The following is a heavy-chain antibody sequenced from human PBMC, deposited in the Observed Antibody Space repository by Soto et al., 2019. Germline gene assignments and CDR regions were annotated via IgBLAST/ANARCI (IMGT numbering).Heavy chain of an antibody. Sequence: GGSLRLSCAASGFTFSSYAMHWVRQAPGKGLEWVAVISYDGSNKYYADSVKGRFTISRDNSKNTLYLQMNSLRAEDTAVYYCARDQYSGSYGTSFDYWGQGTLVTVSS. CDR3: ARDQYSGSYGTSFDY. V-gene: IGHV3-30-3*01. CDR1: GFTFSSYA. D-gene: IGHD1-26*01. CDR2: ISYDGSNK. J-gene: IGHJ4*02.